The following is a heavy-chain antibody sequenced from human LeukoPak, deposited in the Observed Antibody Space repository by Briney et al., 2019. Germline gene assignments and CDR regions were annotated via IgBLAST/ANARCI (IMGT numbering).Heavy chain of an antibody. Sequence: SETLSLTCTVSDVSISSSSDSWGWIHQSPGKGLEWIGSIHYSGTTYYNPSLKSRVTISIDASKNQFSLRLSSVTAADTAVYYCARSTASSDYYYYYMDVWGKGTTVTVSS. V-gene: IGHV4-39*07. CDR1: DVSISSSSDS. CDR2: IHYSGTT. D-gene: IGHD2-21*02. CDR3: ARSTASSDYYYYYMDV. J-gene: IGHJ6*03.